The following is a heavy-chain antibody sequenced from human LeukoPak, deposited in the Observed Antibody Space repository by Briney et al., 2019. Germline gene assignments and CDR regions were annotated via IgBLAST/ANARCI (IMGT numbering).Heavy chain of an antibody. CDR1: GGSVNYYY. V-gene: IGHV4-59*08. Sequence: SETLSLTCTVSGGSVNYYYWSWIRQPPGKGLEWIAYIYYSGSTNYNPSLKSRVTISVDTSKNQFSLKLTSVTAADTAVYCCARQSGSYSMYYFDYWGQGTLVTVSS. J-gene: IGHJ4*02. CDR3: ARQSGSYSMYYFDY. D-gene: IGHD3-10*01. CDR2: IYYSGST.